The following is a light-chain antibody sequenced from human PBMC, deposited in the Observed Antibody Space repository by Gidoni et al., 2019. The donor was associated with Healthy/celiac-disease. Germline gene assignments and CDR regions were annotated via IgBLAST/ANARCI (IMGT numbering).Light chain of an antibody. CDR2: AAS. CDR3: LQHNTYPPYT. V-gene: IGKV1-17*01. Sequence: DIQMTHSPSSLSASVGDRVTLTCRASQGVRNDVSWYQQIPGRAPKRLIYAASTLHSGVPSRFSGSGFGTEFTLTISRLQPEDFAIYYCLQHNTYPPYTFXXXTKLEIK. J-gene: IGKJ2*01. CDR1: QGVRND.